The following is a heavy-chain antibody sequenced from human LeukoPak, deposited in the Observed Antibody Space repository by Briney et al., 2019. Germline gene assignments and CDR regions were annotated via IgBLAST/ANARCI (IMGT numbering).Heavy chain of an antibody. CDR1: GYTFTSYG. J-gene: IGHJ6*03. Sequence: ASVKVSCKASGYTFTSYGISWVRQAPGQGLEWTGWISAYNGNTNYAQKLQGRVTMTTDTSTSTAYMELRSLRSEDTAVYYCASSIVVVPYYYYYMDVWGKGTTVTISS. D-gene: IGHD2-2*01. CDR3: ASSIVVVPYYYYYMDV. CDR2: ISAYNGNT. V-gene: IGHV1-18*01.